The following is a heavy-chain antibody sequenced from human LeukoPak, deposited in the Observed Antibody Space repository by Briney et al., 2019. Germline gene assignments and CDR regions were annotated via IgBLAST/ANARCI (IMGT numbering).Heavy chain of an antibody. J-gene: IGHJ4*02. CDR1: GGSFSGYY. Sequence: SETLSLTCAVYGGSFSGYYWSWIRQPPGKGLEWIGEINYSGSTNYNPSLKSRVTISVDTSKNQFSLKLSSVTAADTAVYYCASGPGAAAHRYFDYWGQGTLVTVSS. D-gene: IGHD6-13*01. CDR2: INYSGST. V-gene: IGHV4-34*01. CDR3: ASGPGAAAHRYFDY.